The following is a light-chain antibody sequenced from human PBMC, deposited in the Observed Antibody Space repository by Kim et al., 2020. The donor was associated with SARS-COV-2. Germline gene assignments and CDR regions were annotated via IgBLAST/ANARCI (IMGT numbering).Light chain of an antibody. J-gene: IGKJ2*01. CDR2: GAS. CDR1: QSISSY. Sequence: SASVGDRVNSACRASQSISSYLTWYQQKPGKAPKLLIYGASSLQSGVPSRLSGSGSGTDFTLTISSLQPEDFATYYCHQTYSTLYTFGQGTKLEI. V-gene: IGKV1-39*01. CDR3: HQTYSTLYT.